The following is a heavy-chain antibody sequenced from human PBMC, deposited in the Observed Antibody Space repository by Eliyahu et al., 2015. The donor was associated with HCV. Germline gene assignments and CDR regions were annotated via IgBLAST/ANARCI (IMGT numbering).Heavy chain of an antibody. CDR2: ISNSGGST. J-gene: IGHJ4*02. D-gene: IGHD6-6*01. CDR3: AKSPGVIAARSLDY. CDR1: GFTFSSYA. V-gene: IGHV3-23*01. Sequence: EVQLLESGGGLVQPGGSLRLSCXXSGFTFSSYAMNWVRQAPGKGLEWVSVISNSGGSTYYADSVKGFTISRDNSKSTLYLHMNSLRAEDTAVYSCAKSPGVIAARSLDYWGQGTLVTVSS.